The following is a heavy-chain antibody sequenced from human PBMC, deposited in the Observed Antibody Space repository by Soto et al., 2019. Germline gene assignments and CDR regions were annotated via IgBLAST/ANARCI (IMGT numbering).Heavy chain of an antibody. Sequence: LGESLKISCKGSGFNFPNYWINWVRQMPGRGLEWMGRIDPSDSYTNYSPSFQGHVTISGDRSINTAYLQWSSLEASDTAMYYCAGTNCGGDCSSNRYFDLDVWGQGTTVTVSS. V-gene: IGHV5-10-1*01. J-gene: IGHJ6*02. CDR2: IDPSDSYT. D-gene: IGHD2-21*02. CDR1: GFNFPNYW. CDR3: AGTNCGGDCSSNRYFDLDV.